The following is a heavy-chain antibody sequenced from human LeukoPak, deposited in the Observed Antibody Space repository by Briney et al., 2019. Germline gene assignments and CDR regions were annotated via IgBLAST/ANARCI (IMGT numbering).Heavy chain of an antibody. CDR1: GYTFTDNH. CDR3: ARERAINAFDI. CDR2: IDPNSGGP. Sequence: GASVKVSCKASGYTFTDNHIYWVRQAPGQGLECMGWIDPNSGGPNYSQKFQGRVTVTRDTSISTAYMELSNLRSDDTAVYYCARERAINAFDIWGQGTMVTVSS. J-gene: IGHJ3*02. D-gene: IGHD3-9*01. V-gene: IGHV1-2*02.